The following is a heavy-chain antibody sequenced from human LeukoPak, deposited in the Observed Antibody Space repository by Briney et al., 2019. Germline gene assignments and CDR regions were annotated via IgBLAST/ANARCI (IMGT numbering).Heavy chain of an antibody. Sequence: ASVKVSCKASGYTFTSYYMHWVRQAPGQGLEWMGIINPSSGSTSYAQKLQGRVTMTTDTPTSTAYMELRSLRSDDTAVYYCARDPADILTGYYGEAFDYWGQGTLVTVSS. J-gene: IGHJ4*02. D-gene: IGHD3-9*01. CDR3: ARDPADILTGYYGEAFDY. CDR1: GYTFTSYY. CDR2: INPSSGST. V-gene: IGHV1-46*01.